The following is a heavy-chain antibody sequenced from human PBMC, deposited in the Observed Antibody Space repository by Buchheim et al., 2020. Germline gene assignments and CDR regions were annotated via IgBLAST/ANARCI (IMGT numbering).Heavy chain of an antibody. V-gene: IGHV5-10-1*03. D-gene: IGHD5-18*01. CDR3: AREFESGYSYGSYGMDV. CDR2: IDPSDSYT. Sequence: EVQLVQSGAEVKKPGESLRISCKGSGYSFTSYWISWVRQMPGKGLEWMGRIDPSDSYTNYSPSFQGHVTISADKPISTAYPQWSSLKASDTAMYYCAREFESGYSYGSYGMDVWGQGTT. CDR1: GYSFTSYW. J-gene: IGHJ6*02.